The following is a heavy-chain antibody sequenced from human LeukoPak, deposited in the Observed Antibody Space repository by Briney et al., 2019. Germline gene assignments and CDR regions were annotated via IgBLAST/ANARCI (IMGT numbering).Heavy chain of an antibody. Sequence: GGSLRLSCAASGFTFSSYAMNWVRQAPGKGLEWVSSISGGSSYIYYADSVKGRFTISRDNAKKSLYLQMNSLRADDTAVYYCATTDYYDSSGTLDYWGRGTLVTVSS. J-gene: IGHJ4*02. CDR1: GFTFSSYA. V-gene: IGHV3-21*01. CDR3: ATTDYYDSSGTLDY. D-gene: IGHD3-22*01. CDR2: ISGGSSYI.